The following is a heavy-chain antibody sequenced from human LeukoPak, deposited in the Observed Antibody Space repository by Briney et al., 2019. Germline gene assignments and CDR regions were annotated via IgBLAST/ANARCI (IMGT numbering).Heavy chain of an antibody. Sequence: SETLSLTCAVSGSSVRSDNYYWNWIRQPPGKGLEWVGNVYYSGRTNYNPSLKSRVTISIDTSKNQFSLELSSVTAADTAVYYCARNRGWYATDVWGQGAAVTVSS. CDR2: VYYSGRT. D-gene: IGHD6-19*01. CDR1: GSSVRSDNYY. J-gene: IGHJ6*02. V-gene: IGHV4-61*01. CDR3: ARNRGWYATDV.